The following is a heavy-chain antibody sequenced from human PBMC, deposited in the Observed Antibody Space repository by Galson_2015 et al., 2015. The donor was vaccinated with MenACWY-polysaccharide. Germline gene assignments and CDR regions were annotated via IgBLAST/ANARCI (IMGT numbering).Heavy chain of an antibody. Sequence: SLRIACAASGLTFSNYAMSWVRQAPGKGLEWVSSISNSGSHTYYADSVKGRFSIFRDNSKRTVYLQMNSLRADDTATYYCAKDSGSHDYWGQGTLVTVSS. CDR3: AKDSGSHDY. CDR1: GLTFSNYA. CDR2: ISNSGSHT. J-gene: IGHJ4*02. V-gene: IGHV3-23*01. D-gene: IGHD1-26*01.